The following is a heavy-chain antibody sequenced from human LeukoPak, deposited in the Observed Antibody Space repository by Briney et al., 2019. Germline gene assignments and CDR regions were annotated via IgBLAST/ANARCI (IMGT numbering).Heavy chain of an antibody. CDR3: ARDQNPKYYDFWSGYYKLDTLHGVYGMDV. J-gene: IGHJ6*02. CDR2: ISAYNGNT. CDR1: GYTFTSYG. V-gene: IGHV1-18*01. D-gene: IGHD3-3*01. Sequence: GASVKVSCKASGYTFTSYGISWVRQAPGQGLEWMGWISAYNGNTNYAQKLQGRVTMTTDTSTSTAYMELRSLRSDDTAVYYCARDQNPKYYDFWSGYYKLDTLHGVYGMDVWGQGTTVTVSS.